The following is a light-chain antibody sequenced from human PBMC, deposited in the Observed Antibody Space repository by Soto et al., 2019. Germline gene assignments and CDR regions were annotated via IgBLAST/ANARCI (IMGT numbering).Light chain of an antibody. CDR1: QSLRATY. CDR2: GAS. CDR3: QQYVTSPRT. Sequence: EIVLTQSPGTLSLSPVETATLSCRASQSLRATYVAWYQQRPGQAPRLLIYGASFRATGIPARFSGRGSGTDFTLSISRLEPEDFAVYYCQQYVTSPRTFGQGTKVDIK. V-gene: IGKV3-20*01. J-gene: IGKJ1*01.